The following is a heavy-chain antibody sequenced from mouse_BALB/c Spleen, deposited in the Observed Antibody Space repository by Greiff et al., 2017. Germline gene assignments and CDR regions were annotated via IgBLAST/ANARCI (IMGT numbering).Heavy chain of an antibody. J-gene: IGHJ4*01. V-gene: IGHV3-5*02. CDR2: IYYSGTI. CDR3: ARDGYYAMDY. CDR1: GISITTGNYR. Sequence: DVQLQESGPGLVKPSQTVSLTCTVTGISITTGNYRWSWIRQFPGNKLEWIGYIYYSGTITYNPSLTSRTTITRDTSKNQFFPEMNSLTAEDTATYYCARDGYYAMDYWGQGTSVTVSS.